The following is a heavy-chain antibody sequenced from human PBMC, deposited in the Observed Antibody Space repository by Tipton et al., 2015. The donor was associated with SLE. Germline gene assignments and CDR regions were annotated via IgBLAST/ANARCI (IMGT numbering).Heavy chain of an antibody. D-gene: IGHD2-2*01. CDR3: ARVGYCSSPTCYSDSFDI. CDR1: GDSINDYY. CDR2: MYYGGSS. J-gene: IGHJ3*02. Sequence: LRLSCTVSGDSINDYYWTWIRQSSGKGLEWIAYMYYGGSSDYNPSLKSRVTISVDTSKNQFSLKLSSVTATATAVYFCARVGYCSSPTCYSDSFDIWGQGTMVTVSS. V-gene: IGHV4-59*01.